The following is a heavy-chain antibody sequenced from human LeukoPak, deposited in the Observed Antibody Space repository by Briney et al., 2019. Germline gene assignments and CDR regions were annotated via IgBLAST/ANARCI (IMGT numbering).Heavy chain of an antibody. J-gene: IGHJ3*02. CDR1: GGSISSGGYY. D-gene: IGHD1-26*01. Sequence: SQTLSLTCTVSGGSISSGGYYWSWIRQHPGKGREWIGYIYYSGSTYYNPSLKSRVTISVDTSKNQFSLKLSSVTAADTAVYYCARESVGVPDAFDIWGQGTMVTVSS. CDR3: ARESVGVPDAFDI. CDR2: IYYSGST. V-gene: IGHV4-31*03.